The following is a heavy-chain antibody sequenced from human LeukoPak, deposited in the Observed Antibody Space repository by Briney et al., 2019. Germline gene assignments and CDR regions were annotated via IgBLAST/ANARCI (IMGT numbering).Heavy chain of an antibody. CDR1: GFTFSSYS. D-gene: IGHD5-12*01. CDR2: ISSSSSTI. Sequence: PGGSLRLSCAATGFTFSSYSMNWVRQAPGKGLEWVSYISSSSSTIYYADSVKGRFTISRDNAKNSLYLQMNSLRAEDTAVYYCARSGGYGYDYWGQGTLVTVSS. CDR3: ARSGGYGYDY. J-gene: IGHJ4*02. V-gene: IGHV3-48*01.